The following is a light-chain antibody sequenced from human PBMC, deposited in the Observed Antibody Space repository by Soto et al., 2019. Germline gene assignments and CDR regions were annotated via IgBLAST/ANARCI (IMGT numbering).Light chain of an antibody. Sequence: EIVMTQSPATLSVSPGERATLSCRASQSVSGNLAWYQQQPGQAPRLLIYGASTRATAIPARFSGSGSGTEFTLTISSLQSEDFAVYYCQQYNNWPPFTFGPGTKVDIK. CDR3: QQYNNWPPFT. CDR1: QSVSGN. J-gene: IGKJ3*01. CDR2: GAS. V-gene: IGKV3-15*01.